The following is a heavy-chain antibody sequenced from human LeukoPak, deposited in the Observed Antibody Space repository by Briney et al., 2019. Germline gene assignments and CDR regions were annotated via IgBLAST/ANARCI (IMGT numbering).Heavy chain of an antibody. CDR1: GGSISSSSYY. CDR2: IYYSGST. V-gene: IGHV4-39*01. CDR3: ARRRIQLINWFDP. Sequence: SETLPPTCTVSGGSISSSSYYWGWVRQPPGTGLEWVGSIYYSGSTYYNPSLKSRVTISVDTSKNQFSLKLSSVTAADTAVYYCARRRIQLINWFDPWGQGTLVTVSS. J-gene: IGHJ5*02. D-gene: IGHD5-18*01.